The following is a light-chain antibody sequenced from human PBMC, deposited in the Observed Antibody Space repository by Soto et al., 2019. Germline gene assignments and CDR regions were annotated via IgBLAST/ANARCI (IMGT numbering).Light chain of an antibody. Sequence: EIVLTQSPGTLSLSPGERATLSCRASQSISTTYLGWYQQKPGQAPRLLIYATSSRATGIPDRFSGSGSGTDFTLTISRLEPEDFAGYYCQQFGSSPLTFGGGTKVDIK. J-gene: IGKJ4*01. CDR2: ATS. V-gene: IGKV3-20*01. CDR1: QSISTTY. CDR3: QQFGSSPLT.